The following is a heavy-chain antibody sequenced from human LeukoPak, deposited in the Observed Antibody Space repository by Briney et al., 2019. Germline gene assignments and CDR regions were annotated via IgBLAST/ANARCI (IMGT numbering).Heavy chain of an antibody. D-gene: IGHD6-19*01. V-gene: IGHV3-30-3*01. CDR1: GFTFSSYA. CDR3: ARDWLSGWPLRGYYYYGMDV. J-gene: IGHJ6*02. Sequence: PGRSLRLSCAASGFTFSSYAMHWVRQAPGKGLEGVAVISYDGSNKYYADSVKGRFTISRDNSKNTLYLQMNSLRAEDTAVYYCARDWLSGWPLRGYYYYGMDVWGQGTTVTVSS. CDR2: ISYDGSNK.